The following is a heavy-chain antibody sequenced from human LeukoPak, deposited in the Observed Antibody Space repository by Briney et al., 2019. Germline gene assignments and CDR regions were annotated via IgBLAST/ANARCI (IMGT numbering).Heavy chain of an antibody. D-gene: IGHD3-10*01. V-gene: IGHV1-69*05. J-gene: IGHJ5*02. CDR1: GGTFSSYA. CDR2: IIPIFGTA. Sequence: SVKVPCKASGGTFSSYAISWVRQAPGQGLEWMGGIIPIFGTANYAQKFQGRVTITTDESTSTAYMELSSLRSEDTAVYYCGSSGSVNWFDPWGQGTLVTVSS. CDR3: GSSGSVNWFDP.